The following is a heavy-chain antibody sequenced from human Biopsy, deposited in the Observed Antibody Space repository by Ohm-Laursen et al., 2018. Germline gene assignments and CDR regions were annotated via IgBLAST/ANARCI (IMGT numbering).Heavy chain of an antibody. CDR3: ARLFRLDDYWNDDPPDGFDV. J-gene: IGHJ3*01. V-gene: IGHV4-61*08. Sequence: SETLSFTCIVSGGSIGGSGDYWSWIRQPPGKGLEWIGYISDTGTTNYNPSLRGRVAMSVDTSKNQFSLQLTSVTAADTAMFFCARLFRLDDYWNDDPPDGFDVWGQGTMVTVSS. D-gene: IGHD3-3*01. CDR1: GGSIGGSGDY. CDR2: ISDTGTT.